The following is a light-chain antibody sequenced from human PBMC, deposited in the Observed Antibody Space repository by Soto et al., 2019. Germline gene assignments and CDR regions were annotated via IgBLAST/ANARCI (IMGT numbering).Light chain of an antibody. CDR3: SSYTTSSSYF. J-gene: IGLJ1*01. CDR1: SSDVGAYNL. CDR2: DVY. V-gene: IGLV2-14*01. Sequence: QSLLTPPSSVSGSPGQSSTISCTGTSSDVGAYNLVSWYQQHPGRAPKLMIYDVYDRPSGVSNRCSGSKSGNTASLTISGLQAEDEADYCCSSYTTSSSYFFGTGTTVTV.